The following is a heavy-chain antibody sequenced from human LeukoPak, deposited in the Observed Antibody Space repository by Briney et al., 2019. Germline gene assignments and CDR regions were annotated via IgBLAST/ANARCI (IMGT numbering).Heavy chain of an antibody. D-gene: IGHD3-22*01. Sequence: GGSLRLSCAASGFTFSSYSMNWVRQAPGKGLEWVSSISSTYSYIYYADSVKGRFTISRDNAKNSLYLQMNSLRAEDTAGYYCARDGYYDSSNDFDYWGQGTLVTVSS. V-gene: IGHV3-21*01. CDR3: ARDGYYDSSNDFDY. CDR1: GFTFSSYS. J-gene: IGHJ4*02. CDR2: ISSTYSYI.